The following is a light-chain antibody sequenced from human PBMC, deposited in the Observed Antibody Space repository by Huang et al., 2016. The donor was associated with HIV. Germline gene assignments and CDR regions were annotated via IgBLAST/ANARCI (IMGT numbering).Light chain of an antibody. CDR3: QQYDSYWT. CDR1: QSIKNY. Sequence: DVQMTQSPSTLSAYVGDRITITCRASQSIKNYLAWDQQKAGKAPDLLIYKASTLDSGVPSRFSGSGSGTTFTLTIRNLQPDEFATYYFQQYDSYWTFGQGTKVE. V-gene: IGKV1-5*03. CDR2: KAS. J-gene: IGKJ1*01.